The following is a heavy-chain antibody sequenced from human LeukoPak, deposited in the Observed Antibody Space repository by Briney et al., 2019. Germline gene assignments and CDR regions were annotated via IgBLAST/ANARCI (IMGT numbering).Heavy chain of an antibody. Sequence: GAAVKVSCKASGYTFTGYYMHWVRQAPGRGLEWMGRINPNSGGTNYAQKFQGGVTMTTDTSISTAYMALSRLRSDDAAAYSPASSSLYGSGSYPNDYWGQGTLVTVSS. V-gene: IGHV1-2*06. CDR1: GYTFTGYY. CDR2: INPNSGGT. CDR3: ASSSLYGSGSYPNDY. D-gene: IGHD3-10*01. J-gene: IGHJ4*02.